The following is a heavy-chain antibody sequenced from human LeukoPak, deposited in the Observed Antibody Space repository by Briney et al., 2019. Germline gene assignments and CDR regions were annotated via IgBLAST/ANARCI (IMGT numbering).Heavy chain of an antibody. D-gene: IGHD1-26*01. V-gene: IGHV4-4*02. Sequence: GSLRLSCAASGFTFSNAWMNWVRQPPGKGLEWIGEIYHSGSPNYNPSLKSRVTISVDTSKNQFSLKLSSVTAADTAVYYCAREWASYYYYGMDVWGQGTTVTVSS. CDR1: GFTFSNAW. CDR3: AREWASYYYYGMDV. CDR2: IYHSGSP. J-gene: IGHJ6*02.